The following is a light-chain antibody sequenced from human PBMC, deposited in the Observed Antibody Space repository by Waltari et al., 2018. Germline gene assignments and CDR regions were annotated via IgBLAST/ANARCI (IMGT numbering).Light chain of an antibody. V-gene: IGLV1-44*01. CDR1: SSNIGDNT. J-gene: IGLJ1*01. Sequence: QSVLTQPPSASGTPGQSILISCSGSSSNIGDNTVTWYQQVPGTAPKLLIYVTRDRPSGVSNRRSGSKSGTSASLASSALQPEDEADYYCAAWDDSLNGPVFGTGTKVTVL. CDR2: VTR. CDR3: AAWDDSLNGPV.